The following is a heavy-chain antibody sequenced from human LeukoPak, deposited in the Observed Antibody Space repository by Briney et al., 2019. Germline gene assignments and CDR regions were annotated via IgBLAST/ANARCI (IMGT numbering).Heavy chain of an antibody. CDR3: ARNDAKMVTVDY. Sequence: SETLSLACTVSGVSITSSSYYWGWIRQPPGKGPEWIGSIHYGANTYRNPSLKSRVTISMDTSKNHFSLSLSSVTAADTAVYYCARNDAKMVTVDYWGQGTLVTVSS. J-gene: IGHJ4*02. V-gene: IGHV4-39*02. D-gene: IGHD2-21*02. CDR1: GVSITSSSYY. CDR2: IHYGANT.